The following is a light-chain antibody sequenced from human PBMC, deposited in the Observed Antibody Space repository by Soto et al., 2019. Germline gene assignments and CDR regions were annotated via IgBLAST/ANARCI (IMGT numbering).Light chain of an antibody. CDR1: QSVGSN. Sequence: EIVMTQSPATLSVSPGERATLSCRASQSVGSNLAWYQQKPGQAPRLLIYDASTRAAGVPARFSGSGSGTEFTLTISSLQSEDFAVYYCHQSNYWSSFGGGTKVEIK. V-gene: IGKV3-15*01. CDR2: DAS. CDR3: HQSNYWSS. J-gene: IGKJ4*01.